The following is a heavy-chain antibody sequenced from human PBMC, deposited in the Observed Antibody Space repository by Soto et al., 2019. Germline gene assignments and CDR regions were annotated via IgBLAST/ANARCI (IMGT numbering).Heavy chain of an antibody. CDR3: AREVGATLGAFDI. J-gene: IGHJ3*02. V-gene: IGHV3-30-3*01. CDR1: GFTFSSYA. CDR2: ISYEGSNK. Sequence: GGSLRLSCAASGFTFSSYAMHWVRQAPGKGLEWVAVISYEGSNKYYADSVKGRFTISRDNSKNTLYLQMNSLRAEDTAVYYCAREVGATLGAFDIWGQGTMVTVSS. D-gene: IGHD1-26*01.